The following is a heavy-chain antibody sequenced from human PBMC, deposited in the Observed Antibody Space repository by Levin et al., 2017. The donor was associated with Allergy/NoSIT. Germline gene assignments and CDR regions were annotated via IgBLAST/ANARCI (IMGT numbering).Heavy chain of an antibody. V-gene: IGHV3-23*01. J-gene: IGHJ6*02. CDR3: ARDEKSRYYGMDI. CDR2: ISDTGGTT. Sequence: GESLKISCTASGFSFSTSPMTWIRQAPGRGLEWVSRISDTGGTTYYAPSFKGRFSISRDNSKNTVFLHINSLRADDTAVYFCARDEKSRYYGMDIWGQGTTVTVSS. CDR1: GFSFSTSP.